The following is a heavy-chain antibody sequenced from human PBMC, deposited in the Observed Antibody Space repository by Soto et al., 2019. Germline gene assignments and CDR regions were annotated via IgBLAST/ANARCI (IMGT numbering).Heavy chain of an antibody. Sequence: ASVKVSCKASGYTFTVYYMHWVRQAPGQGLEWMGWINPNSGGTNYAQKFQGRVTMTRDTSISTAYMELSRLRSDDTAVYYCAREAIAVAAHFDYWGQGTLVTVSS. V-gene: IGHV1-2*02. J-gene: IGHJ4*02. CDR1: GYTFTVYY. CDR3: AREAIAVAAHFDY. D-gene: IGHD6-19*01. CDR2: INPNSGGT.